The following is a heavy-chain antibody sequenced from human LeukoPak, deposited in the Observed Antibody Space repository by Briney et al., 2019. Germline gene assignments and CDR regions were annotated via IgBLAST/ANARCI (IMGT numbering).Heavy chain of an antibody. J-gene: IGHJ3*02. CDR1: GGSISSRIYY. CDR2: IYTGGST. CDR3: ARGYYGDYLRAFDI. V-gene: IGHV4-61*02. Sequence: PSETLSLTCTVSGGSISSRIYYWSWIRQPAGKGLEWIGRIYTGGSTNYNPSLKSRVTISVDTSKNQFSLKLSSVTAADTAVYYCARGYYGDYLRAFDIWGQGTMVTVSS. D-gene: IGHD4-17*01.